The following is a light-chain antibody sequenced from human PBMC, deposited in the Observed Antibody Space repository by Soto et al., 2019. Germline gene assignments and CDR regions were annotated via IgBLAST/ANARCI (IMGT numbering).Light chain of an antibody. Sequence: EIVLTQSPGTRSLSPGEGATLSCRASQSINNNFLAWHQQRPGQAPRLLIFRASNRASGIPDRFRGSGSGTDFTLTITRLEPEDFAVYYCQQYTNAPRTFGQGTKVDIK. J-gene: IGKJ1*01. CDR1: QSINNNF. CDR3: QQYTNAPRT. V-gene: IGKV3-20*01. CDR2: RAS.